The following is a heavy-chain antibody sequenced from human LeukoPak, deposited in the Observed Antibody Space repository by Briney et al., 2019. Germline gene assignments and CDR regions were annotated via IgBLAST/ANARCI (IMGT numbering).Heavy chain of an antibody. Sequence: GGSLRLSCAASGFNFGSYDMNWVRQAPGKGLEYVSTINTDGSNTWYADSVKGRFTISRDNSKSTVFLQMNNLRHEDTATYYCAKRVNGAFDIWGQGTVVSVSS. CDR3: AKRVNGAFDI. CDR1: GFNFGSYD. J-gene: IGHJ3*02. CDR2: INTDGSNT. V-gene: IGHV3-23*01.